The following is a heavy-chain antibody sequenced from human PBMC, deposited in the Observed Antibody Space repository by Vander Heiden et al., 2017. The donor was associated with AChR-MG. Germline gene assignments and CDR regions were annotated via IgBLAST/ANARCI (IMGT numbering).Heavy chain of an antibody. Sequence: QVQLVQSGSELKKPGASVKDSCKASGYTFTSYAMNWVRQAPGQGLEWMGWINTNTGNPTYAQGFTGRFVFSLDTSVSTAYLQISSLKAEDTAVYYCARDGPLLYDFWSGSYDYWGQGTLVTVSS. V-gene: IGHV7-4-1*02. J-gene: IGHJ4*02. D-gene: IGHD3-3*01. CDR1: GYTFTSYA. CDR3: ARDGPLLYDFWSGSYDY. CDR2: INTNTGNP.